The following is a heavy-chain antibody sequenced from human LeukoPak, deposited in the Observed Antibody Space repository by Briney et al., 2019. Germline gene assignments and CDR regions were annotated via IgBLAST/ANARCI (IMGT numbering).Heavy chain of an antibody. J-gene: IGHJ4*02. Sequence: GGSLRLSCAASGFTFSSYSMNWVRQAPGKGLEWVSSISSSSSSYIYYADSVKGRFTISRDNAKNSLYLQMNSLRAEDTAVYYCARALHATVTTDYWGQGTLVTVSS. V-gene: IGHV3-21*01. CDR1: GFTFSSYS. CDR2: ISSSSSSYI. D-gene: IGHD4-17*01. CDR3: ARALHATVTTDY.